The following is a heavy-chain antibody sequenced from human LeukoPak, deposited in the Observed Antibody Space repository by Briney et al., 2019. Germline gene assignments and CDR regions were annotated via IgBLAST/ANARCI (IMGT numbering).Heavy chain of an antibody. CDR1: GYTFTSYY. D-gene: IGHD3-10*01. CDR3: ARDPTMVRPGDY. Sequence: GASVRVSCKASGYTFTSYYMHWVRQAPGQGLEWMGIINPSGGSTSYAQKFQGRVTMTRDTSTSTVYMELSSLRSEDTAVYYCARDPTMVRPGDYWGQGTLVTVSS. V-gene: IGHV1-46*01. CDR2: INPSGGST. J-gene: IGHJ4*02.